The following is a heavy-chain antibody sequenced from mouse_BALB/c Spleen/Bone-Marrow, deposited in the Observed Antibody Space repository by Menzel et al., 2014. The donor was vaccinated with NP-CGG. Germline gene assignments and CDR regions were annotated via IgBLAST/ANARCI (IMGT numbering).Heavy chain of an antibody. CDR2: IRTKANGYTT. CDR3: ARDDYYAMDY. CDR1: GFTFTDYY. V-gene: IGHV7-3*02. Sequence: EVKLVESGGGLVQPGGPLRLSCATSGFTFTDYYMSWVRQPPGKALKWLGFIRTKANGYTTEYSASVKGRFTISRDNSQSILYLQMNTLRAEDSATYYCARDDYYAMDYWGQGTSVTVSS. J-gene: IGHJ4*01.